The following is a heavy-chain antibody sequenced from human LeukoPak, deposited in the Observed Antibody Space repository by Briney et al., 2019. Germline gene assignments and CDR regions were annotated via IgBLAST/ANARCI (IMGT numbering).Heavy chain of an antibody. CDR2: ISAYNGNT. J-gene: IGHJ6*02. V-gene: IGHV1-18*01. Sequence: GASVKVSCKASGYTFTSYGISWVRQAPGQGLEWMGWISAYNGNTNYAQKLQGRVTMTTDTSTSTAYMELRSLRSDDTAVYYCARGGPAGDFWSGHYKDYGMDVWGQGTTVTVSS. CDR3: ARGGPAGDFWSGHYKDYGMDV. D-gene: IGHD3-3*01. CDR1: GYTFTSYG.